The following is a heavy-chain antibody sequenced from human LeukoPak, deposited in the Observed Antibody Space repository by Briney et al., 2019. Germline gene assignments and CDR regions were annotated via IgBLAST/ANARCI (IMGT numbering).Heavy chain of an antibody. D-gene: IGHD3-22*01. J-gene: IGHJ6*03. CDR3: ARATYYYDSSGYGWGYYYYYMDV. CDR2: ISSSGSTI. Sequence: GGSLRLSCAASGFTFSSYEMNWVRQAPGKGLEWVSYISSSGSTIYYADSVKGRFTISRDNAKNSLYLQMNSLRAEDTAVYYCARATYYYDSSGYGWGYYYYYMDVWGKGTTVTVSS. CDR1: GFTFSSYE. V-gene: IGHV3-48*03.